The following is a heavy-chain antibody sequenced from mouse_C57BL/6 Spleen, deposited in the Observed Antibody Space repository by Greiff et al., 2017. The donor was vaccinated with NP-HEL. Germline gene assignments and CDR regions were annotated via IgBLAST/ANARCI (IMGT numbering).Heavy chain of an antibody. D-gene: IGHD3-3*01. CDR1: GFTFSDYG. CDR2: ISNLAYSI. Sequence: EVKLVESGGGLVQPGGSLKLSCAASGFTFSDYGMAWVRQAPRKGPEWVAFISNLAYSIYYADTVTGRFTISRENAKNTLYLEMSSLRSEDTAMYYCARWRDGAMDYWGQGTSVTVSS. J-gene: IGHJ4*01. V-gene: IGHV5-15*01. CDR3: ARWRDGAMDY.